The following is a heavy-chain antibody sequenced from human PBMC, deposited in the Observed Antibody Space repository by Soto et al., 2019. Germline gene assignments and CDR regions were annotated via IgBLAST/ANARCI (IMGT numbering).Heavy chain of an antibody. CDR3: ARESWAVDGPSVFAY. V-gene: IGHV4-59*01. J-gene: IGHJ4*02. CDR1: GVSISSYY. CDR2: ISYRGTT. Sequence: SETLSLTCIVSGVSISSYYWSWIRQPPGKGLEWIGYISYRGTTSYNPSLESRVTISADTSTNQFSLKLSSVTAADTAVYYCARESWAVDGPSVFAYWGQGTLVTVSS. D-gene: IGHD3-16*01.